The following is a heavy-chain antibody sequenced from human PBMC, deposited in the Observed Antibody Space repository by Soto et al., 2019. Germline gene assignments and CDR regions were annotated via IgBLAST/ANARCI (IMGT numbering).Heavy chain of an antibody. D-gene: IGHD4-17*01. Sequence: QITLKESGPTLVKPTQTLTLTCTFSGFSLSTSGVGLGWIRQPPGKALEWLAAIFWDDDKRYSPSLKSRLPITKGNSRNKVVLKMTNMDPVDRATYYCAHRPYYGDYGGTFTYGGQGAMVTVSS. CDR3: AHRPYYGDYGGTFTY. CDR1: GFSLSTSGVG. CDR2: IFWDDDK. J-gene: IGHJ4*02. V-gene: IGHV2-5*02.